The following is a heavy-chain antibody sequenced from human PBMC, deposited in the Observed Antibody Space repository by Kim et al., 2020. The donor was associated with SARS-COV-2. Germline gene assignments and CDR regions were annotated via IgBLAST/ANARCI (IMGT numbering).Heavy chain of an antibody. J-gene: IGHJ4*02. CDR3: ARQAKGLQYRMYYFDY. V-gene: IGHV4-39*01. Sequence: SETLSLTCTVSGGSISSSSYYWGWIRQPPGKGLEWIGSIYYSGSTYYNPSLKSRVTISVDTSKNQFSLKLSSVTAADTAVYYCARQAKGLQYRMYYFDYWGQGTLVTVSS. CDR1: GGSISSSSYY. D-gene: IGHD5-18*01. CDR2: IYYSGST.